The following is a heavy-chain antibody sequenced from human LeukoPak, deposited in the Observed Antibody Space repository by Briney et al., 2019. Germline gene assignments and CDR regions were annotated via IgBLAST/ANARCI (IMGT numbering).Heavy chain of an antibody. J-gene: IGHJ4*02. Sequence: SVKVSCKASGGTFSSYAISWVRQAPGQGLEWMGGIIPIFGTANYAQKFQGRVTITADESTSTAYMELSSLRSEDTAVYYCARAPWFGELLNYFDYWGQGTLVTVSS. V-gene: IGHV1-69*01. CDR2: IIPIFGTA. CDR1: GGTFSSYA. CDR3: ARAPWFGELLNYFDY. D-gene: IGHD3-10*01.